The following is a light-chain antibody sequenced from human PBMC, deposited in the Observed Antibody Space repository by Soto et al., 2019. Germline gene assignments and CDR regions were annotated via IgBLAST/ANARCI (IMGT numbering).Light chain of an antibody. V-gene: IGKV3-15*01. CDR2: AAS. Sequence: EIAMTQSPATLSLSPGARPTLSCRSSQSISSSLAWYQHKPRQAPRLLSYAASTRATRISARFSGSGSGTEFTLTISSLQSEGFAVYYWQQYYRCLTFGQGTKVEF. CDR3: QQYYRCLT. CDR1: QSISSS. J-gene: IGKJ1*01.